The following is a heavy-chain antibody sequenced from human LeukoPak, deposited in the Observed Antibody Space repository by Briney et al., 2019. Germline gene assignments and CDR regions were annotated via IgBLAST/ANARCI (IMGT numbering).Heavy chain of an antibody. CDR1: GYTFTSYG. Sequence: ASVKVSCKASGYTFTSYGISWVRQAPGQGLEWMGWISAYNGNTNYAQKLQGRVTMTADTSTSTAYMELRSLRFDDTAVYYCATARVVTPMHYWGQGTLVTVSS. J-gene: IGHJ4*02. CDR3: ATARVVTPMHY. V-gene: IGHV1-18*01. D-gene: IGHD4-23*01. CDR2: ISAYNGNT.